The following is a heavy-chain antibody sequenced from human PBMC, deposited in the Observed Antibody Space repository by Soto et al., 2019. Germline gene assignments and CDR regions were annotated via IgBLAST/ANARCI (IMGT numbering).Heavy chain of an antibody. J-gene: IGHJ4*02. CDR1: GGSFSGYY. Sequence: QVQLQQWGAGLLKPSETLSLTCAVYGGSFSGYYWTWIRQPPGTGLEWIGEITHSGSTNYNPSLKSGVTISVDTSKNQFSLKLTSVTAADSAVYYCARDKITGLFDYWGQGTLVTVSS. D-gene: IGHD2-8*02. CDR2: ITHSGST. CDR3: ARDKITGLFDY. V-gene: IGHV4-34*01.